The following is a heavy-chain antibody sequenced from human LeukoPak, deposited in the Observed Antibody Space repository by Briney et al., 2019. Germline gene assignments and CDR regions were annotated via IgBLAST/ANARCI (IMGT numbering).Heavy chain of an antibody. J-gene: IGHJ4*02. D-gene: IGHD4-17*01. CDR2: SSSSSTYL. CDR1: GFTFTSYS. Sequence: GGSLRLSCAASGFTFTSYSMNRVRQAPGHGLEWVSSSSSSSTYLSYADSVKVRFTIYRVNGKASLYLQMNKLRAEAADLYYCARETFGDTSTLDYWGQKTLLTVSS. CDR3: ARETFGDTSTLDY. V-gene: IGHV3-21*01.